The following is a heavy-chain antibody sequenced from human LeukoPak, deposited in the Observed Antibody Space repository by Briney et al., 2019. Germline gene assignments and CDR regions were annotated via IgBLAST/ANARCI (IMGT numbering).Heavy chain of an antibody. D-gene: IGHD1-20*01. J-gene: IGHJ4*02. CDR2: INPNSGGT. CDR1: GYTFTGYY. CDR3: ARSITGTDLKDY. Sequence: ASVKVSCKASGYTFTGYYMHWVRQAPGQGLEWMGWINPNSGGTNYAQKFQGRVTVTRDTSISTAYMELSRLGSDDTAVYYCARSITGTDLKDYWGQGTLVTVSS. V-gene: IGHV1-2*02.